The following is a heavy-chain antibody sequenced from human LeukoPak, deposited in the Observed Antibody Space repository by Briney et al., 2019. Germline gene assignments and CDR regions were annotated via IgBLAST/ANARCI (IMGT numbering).Heavy chain of an antibody. CDR1: GFTFIRYS. J-gene: IGHJ4*02. CDR3: ARPNYGDYDY. V-gene: IGHV3-21*01. Sequence: GGSLTLSFAASGFTFIRYSMNWVRQAAGKGLEWVSSISSTGSYIYYADSVRGRFSISRHNAKNSLYLQMNNLRAEDTAVYYCARPNYGDYDYWGQGTLVTVSS. CDR2: ISSTGSYI. D-gene: IGHD4-17*01.